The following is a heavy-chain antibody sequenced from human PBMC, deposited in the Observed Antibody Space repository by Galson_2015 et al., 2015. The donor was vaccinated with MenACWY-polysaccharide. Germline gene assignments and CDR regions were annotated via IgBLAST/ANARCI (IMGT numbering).Heavy chain of an antibody. J-gene: IGHJ3*02. D-gene: IGHD2-8*02. V-gene: IGHV3-9*01. CDR1: GFIFSGHA. CDR3: ARDIQVETTPTGALDS. Sequence: SLRLSCAASGFIFSGHAMHWVRQAPGKGLEWVSSISWDSGKIAYADSVRGRFTISRDNAKNFLYLQINSLRAEDTAFYYCARDIQVETTPTGALDSWGQETPVTVSS. CDR2: ISWDSGKI.